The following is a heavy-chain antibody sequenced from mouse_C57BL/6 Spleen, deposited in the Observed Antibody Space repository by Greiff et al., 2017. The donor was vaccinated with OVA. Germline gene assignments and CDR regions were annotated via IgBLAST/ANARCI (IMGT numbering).Heavy chain of an antibody. CDR2: ISYDGSN. Sequence: EVQVVESGPGLVKPSQSLSLTCSVTGYSITSGYYWNWIRQFPGNRLEWMGYISYDGSNNYNPSLKNRISLTRDTSKNQFFLKLNSVTTEDTATYYCARVEVYYYGMDYWGQGTSVTVSS. V-gene: IGHV3-6*01. CDR3: ARVEVYYYGMDY. J-gene: IGHJ4*01. D-gene: IGHD2-14*01. CDR1: GYSITSGYY.